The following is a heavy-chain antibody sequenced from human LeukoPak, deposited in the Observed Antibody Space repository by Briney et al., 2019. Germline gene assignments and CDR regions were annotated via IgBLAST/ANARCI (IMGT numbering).Heavy chain of an antibody. V-gene: IGHV3-23*01. J-gene: IGHJ4*02. CDR3: AKDMDTAMVSYYFDY. Sequence: GGSLRLSCAASGFTFSSYAMSWVRQAPGKGLEWVSSISGSGGSTYYADSVKGRFTISGDNSKNTLYLQMNSLRAEDTAVYYCAKDMDTAMVSYYFDYWGQGTVVTVSS. D-gene: IGHD5-18*01. CDR1: GFTFSSYA. CDR2: ISGSGGST.